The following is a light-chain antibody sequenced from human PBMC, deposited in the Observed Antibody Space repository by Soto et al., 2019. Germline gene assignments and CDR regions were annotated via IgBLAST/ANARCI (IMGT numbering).Light chain of an antibody. V-gene: IGKV1-39*01. CDR2: GAS. J-gene: IGKJ2*01. CDR3: QQSFSTPRT. Sequence: DIQMTQSPSSLPASVGDRVTITCRTNQSISTYLNWYQQKPGKAPQLLIYGASGLQSGVPSRLSGSGSGTEFILSISSLQPEDFATYYCQQSFSTPRTFGQGTKLEIK. CDR1: QSISTY.